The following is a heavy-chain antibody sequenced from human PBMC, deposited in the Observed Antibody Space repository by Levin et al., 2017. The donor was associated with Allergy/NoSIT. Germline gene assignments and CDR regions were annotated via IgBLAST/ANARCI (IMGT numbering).Heavy chain of an antibody. CDR1: GGSISSGDYY. CDR2: IYYSGST. Sequence: SQTLSLTCTVSGGSISSGDYYWSWIRQPPGKGLEWIGYIYYSGSTYYNPSLKSRVTISVDTSKNQFSLKLSSVTAADTAVYYCARVGDYYGSGSYYNHDAFDIWGQGTMVTVSS. CDR3: ARVGDYYGSGSYYNHDAFDI. D-gene: IGHD3-10*01. V-gene: IGHV4-30-4*01. J-gene: IGHJ3*02.